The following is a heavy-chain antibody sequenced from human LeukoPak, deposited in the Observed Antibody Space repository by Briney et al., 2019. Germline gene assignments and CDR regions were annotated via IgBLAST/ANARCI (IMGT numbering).Heavy chain of an antibody. CDR2: ISGSGGPT. CDR1: GFSFNSFA. Sequence: GGSLRLSCAASGFSFNSFAMMWVRQAPGKGLEWVSGISGSGGPTYYADAVKGRFTISRDNSRNTLYLQMNSLRADDTAVYYCAKGLDIVVVPAPFDSWGQGTLVTVSS. D-gene: IGHD2-2*03. J-gene: IGHJ4*02. CDR3: AKGLDIVVVPAPFDS. V-gene: IGHV3-23*01.